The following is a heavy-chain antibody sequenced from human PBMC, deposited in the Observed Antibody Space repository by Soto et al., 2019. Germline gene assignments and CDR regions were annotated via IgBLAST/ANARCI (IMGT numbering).Heavy chain of an antibody. CDR3: ARDGEEKAAAAMVY. CDR1: GYTFTSYD. Sequence: ASVKVSCKASGYTFTSYDINWVRQATGQGLEWMGWMNPNSGNTGYAQKFQGRVTMTRNTSISTAYIELSSLRSEDTAVYYCARDGEEKAAAAMVYWGQGTLVIVSS. D-gene: IGHD6-13*01. J-gene: IGHJ4*02. V-gene: IGHV1-8*01. CDR2: MNPNSGNT.